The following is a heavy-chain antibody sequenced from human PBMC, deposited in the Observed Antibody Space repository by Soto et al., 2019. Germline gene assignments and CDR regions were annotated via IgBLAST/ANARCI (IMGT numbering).Heavy chain of an antibody. Sequence: EVQLLESGGGLVQPGGSLRLSCAASGFTFSAYAMGWVRQAPGKGLEWVSTIHGGGGATHYADSVKGRFTISRDDSKNTLYAQMNSMRAEDTAVYDCAKCVGHPLEYWYLDLWGGGTLVTVSS. CDR2: IHGGGGAT. CDR3: AKCVGHPLEYWYLDL. V-gene: IGHV3-23*01. CDR1: GFTFSAYA. D-gene: IGHD1-1*01. J-gene: IGHJ2*01.